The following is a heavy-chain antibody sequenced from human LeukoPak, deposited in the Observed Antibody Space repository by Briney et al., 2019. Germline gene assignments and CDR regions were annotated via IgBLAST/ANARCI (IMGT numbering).Heavy chain of an antibody. V-gene: IGHV3-21*01. J-gene: IGHJ4*02. CDR2: ISSSSSYI. Sequence: PGGSLRLSCAASGFTFSSYSMNWVRQAPGKGLEWVSSISSSSSYIYYADSVKGRFTISRDNAKNSLYLQMNSLRAEDTAVYYCARDSGYGLAFDYWGQGTLVTVFS. D-gene: IGHD5-12*01. CDR3: ARDSGYGLAFDY. CDR1: GFTFSSYS.